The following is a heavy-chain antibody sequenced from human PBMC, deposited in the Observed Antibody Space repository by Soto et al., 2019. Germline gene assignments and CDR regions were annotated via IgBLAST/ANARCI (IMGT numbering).Heavy chain of an antibody. D-gene: IGHD2-2*01. CDR1: GYTFANYG. Sequence: QVQLVQSGAEVKKPGASVKVSCETSGYTFANYGISWVRQAPGQGLEWMAWISTFNGNTNYAQTFQGRVTMTTDTSTSTVYMELGSLRADDTAVYYCVRDWGYCSGTSCRNRFDPWGKGTLVTVS. CDR2: ISTFNGNT. V-gene: IGHV1-18*01. J-gene: IGHJ5*02. CDR3: VRDWGYCSGTSCRNRFDP.